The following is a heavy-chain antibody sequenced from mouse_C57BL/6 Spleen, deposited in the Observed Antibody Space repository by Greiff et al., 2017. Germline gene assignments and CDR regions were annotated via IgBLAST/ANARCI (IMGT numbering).Heavy chain of an antibody. D-gene: IGHD4-1*01. Sequence: EVQLVESGGGLVQPKGSLKLSCAASGFRFNTYAMNWVRQGPGKGLEWVGRIRRKSNNYATYYDDSVKDRFTISRDDSESMLYLQMNNLKTEDTSMYYCVRTGYAMDYWGQGTSVTVSS. CDR3: VRTGYAMDY. J-gene: IGHJ4*01. CDR1: GFRFNTYA. V-gene: IGHV10-1*01. CDR2: IRRKSNNYAT.